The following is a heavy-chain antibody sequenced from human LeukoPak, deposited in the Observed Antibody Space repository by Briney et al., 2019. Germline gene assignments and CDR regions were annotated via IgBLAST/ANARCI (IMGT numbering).Heavy chain of an antibody. D-gene: IGHD6-13*01. CDR1: GFTFSSYS. V-gene: IGHV3-21*01. Sequence: GGSLRLSCAASGFTFSSYSMNWVRQAPGKGLEWVSSISSSSSYIYYADSVKGRFTISRDNAKNSLYLRMNSLRAEDTAVYYCARDGYSSSWYLNWGQGTLVTVSS. J-gene: IGHJ4*02. CDR3: ARDGYSSSWYLN. CDR2: ISSSSSYI.